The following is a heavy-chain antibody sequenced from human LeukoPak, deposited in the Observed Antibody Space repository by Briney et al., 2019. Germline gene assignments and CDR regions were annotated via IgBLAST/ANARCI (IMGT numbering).Heavy chain of an antibody. D-gene: IGHD6-19*01. Sequence: GGSLRLSCAASGFTFSDYYMSWIRQAPGKGLEWVSYISSSSSYTNYADSVKGRFTISRDNAKNSLYLQMDNLRAEDTAVYYCAKYQRQWLPKGGFDYWGQGTLVTVSS. J-gene: IGHJ4*02. CDR2: ISSSSSYT. V-gene: IGHV3-11*06. CDR3: AKYQRQWLPKGGFDY. CDR1: GFTFSDYY.